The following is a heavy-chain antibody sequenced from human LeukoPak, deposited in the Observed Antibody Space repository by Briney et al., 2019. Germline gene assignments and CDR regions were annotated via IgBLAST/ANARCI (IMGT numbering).Heavy chain of an antibody. Sequence: GGSLRLSCAASGFMFSNYAITWVRQAPGKGLEWVSGISGGGDSTYYADSVKGRFTISRDISKNTMYLQMNSLRAEDTAVYYCARIPSKGQWLALGYWGQGTLVTVSS. V-gene: IGHV3-23*01. CDR3: ARIPSKGQWLALGY. D-gene: IGHD6-19*01. CDR2: ISGGGDST. J-gene: IGHJ4*02. CDR1: GFMFSNYA.